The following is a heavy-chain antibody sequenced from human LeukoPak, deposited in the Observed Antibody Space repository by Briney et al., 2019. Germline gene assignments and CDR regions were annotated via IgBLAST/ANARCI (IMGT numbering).Heavy chain of an antibody. V-gene: IGHV3-48*01. CDR2: ISSTSSTI. CDR3: ARGGELLWLYYFDY. D-gene: IGHD3-10*01. CDR1: GFTFSSYS. J-gene: IGHJ4*02. Sequence: GGSLRLSCAASGFTFSSYSMNWVRQAPGKGLEWVSYISSTSSTIYYADSVKGRFTISRDNANNSLFLQMNSLRAEDTAVYYCARGGELLWLYYFDYWGQGTLVTVSS.